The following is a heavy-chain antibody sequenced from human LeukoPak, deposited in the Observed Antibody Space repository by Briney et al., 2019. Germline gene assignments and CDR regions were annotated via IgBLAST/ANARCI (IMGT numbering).Heavy chain of an antibody. J-gene: IGHJ4*02. V-gene: IGHV3-30*03. CDR3: ARNGLGATTPNFDY. CDR2: ISYDGSNK. D-gene: IGHD1-26*01. CDR1: GFTFSSYG. Sequence: GGSLRLSCAASGFTFSSYGMHWVRQAPGKGLGWVAVISYDGSNKYYADSVKGRFTISRDNSKNTLYLQMNSLRAEDTAVYYCARNGLGATTPNFDYWGQGTLVTVSS.